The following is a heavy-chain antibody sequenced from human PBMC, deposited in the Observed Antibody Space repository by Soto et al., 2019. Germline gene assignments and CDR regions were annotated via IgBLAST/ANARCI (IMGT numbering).Heavy chain of an antibody. CDR2: IIPIFGTA. Sequence: QVQLVQSGAEVKKPGSSVKVSCKSSGGTFSSYAISWVRQAPGQGLEWMGGIIPIFGTADYAQKFQGRVTITADECTSTAYMELSSLRSEDTAVYYCASVETQRYYYGMDVWGQGTTVTVSS. CDR3: ASVETQRYYYGMDV. CDR1: GGTFSSYA. V-gene: IGHV1-69*12. D-gene: IGHD2-15*01. J-gene: IGHJ6*02.